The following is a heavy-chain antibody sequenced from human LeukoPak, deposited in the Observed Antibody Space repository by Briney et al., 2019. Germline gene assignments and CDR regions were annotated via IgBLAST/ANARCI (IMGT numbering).Heavy chain of an antibody. V-gene: IGHV3-30*04. Sequence: SGGSLRLSCAASGFTFSSYAMHWVRQAPGKGLEWVAVISYDGSNKYYADSVKGRFTISRDNSKNTLYLQMNSLRAEDTAVYYCARDSAPKYDYVWGSYRPYYFDYWGQGTLVTVSS. J-gene: IGHJ4*02. CDR1: GFTFSSYA. CDR2: ISYDGSNK. D-gene: IGHD3-16*02. CDR3: ARDSAPKYDYVWGSYRPYYFDY.